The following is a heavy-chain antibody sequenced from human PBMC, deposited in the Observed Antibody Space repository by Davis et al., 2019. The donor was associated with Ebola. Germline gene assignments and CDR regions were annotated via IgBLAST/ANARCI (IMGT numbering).Heavy chain of an antibody. D-gene: IGHD2-2*01. V-gene: IGHV3-21*01. CDR1: GFTFSSYS. J-gene: IGHJ4*02. Sequence: PGGSLRLSCAASGFTFSSYSMNWVRQAPGKGLEWVSSISSSSSYIYYADSVKGRFTISRDNAKNSLYLQMNSLRAEDTAAYYCATKPSDYCSSTSCYSNYFDYWGQGTLVTVSS. CDR3: ATKPSDYCSSTSCYSNYFDY. CDR2: ISSSSSYI.